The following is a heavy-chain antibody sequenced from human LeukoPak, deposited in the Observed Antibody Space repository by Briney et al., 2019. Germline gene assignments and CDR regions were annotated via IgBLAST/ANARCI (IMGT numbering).Heavy chain of an antibody. CDR2: IKSKTDGGTT. CDR1: GFTFSSYA. J-gene: IGHJ4*02. CDR3: TTGPVQLERRVGAWRDY. V-gene: IGHV3-15*01. D-gene: IGHD1-1*01. Sequence: PGGSLRLSCAASGFTFSSYAMSWVRQAPGKGLEWVGRIKSKTDGGTTDYAAPVKGRFTISRDDSKNTLYLQMNSLKTEDTAVYYCTTGPVQLERRVGAWRDYWGQGTLVTVSS.